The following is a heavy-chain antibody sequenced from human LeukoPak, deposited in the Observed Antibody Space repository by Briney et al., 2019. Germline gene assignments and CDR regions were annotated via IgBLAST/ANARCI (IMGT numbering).Heavy chain of an antibody. V-gene: IGHV1-18*01. CDR3: ARDMVPAHYYDSSGEFAY. Sequence: AKISCRDSGCTCTSYGISWERQAPEQELEWMGWIRAYNGNTNYAQKLQGRVTMTTDTSTSTAYMELRSLRSDDTAVYYCARDMVPAHYYDSSGEFAYWGQGTLVTVSS. D-gene: IGHD3-22*01. CDR1: GCTCTSYG. J-gene: IGHJ4*02. CDR2: IRAYNGNT.